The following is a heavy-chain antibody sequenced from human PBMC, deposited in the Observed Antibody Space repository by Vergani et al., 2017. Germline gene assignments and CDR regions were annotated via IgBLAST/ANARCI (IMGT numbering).Heavy chain of an antibody. V-gene: IGHV3-33*01. CDR3: ARDSSSWD. J-gene: IGHJ4*02. CDR2: IWYDGSNK. D-gene: IGHD6-13*01. Sequence: QVQLVESGGGVVTRVRSLRLSFAASGFTFRSYGMPWFRQAPGKGLDCVACIWYDGSNKYYADSVKGRFTISRDNSKNTLYLQMNSLRAEDTAVYYCARDSSSWDWGQGTLVTVSS. CDR1: GFTFRSYG.